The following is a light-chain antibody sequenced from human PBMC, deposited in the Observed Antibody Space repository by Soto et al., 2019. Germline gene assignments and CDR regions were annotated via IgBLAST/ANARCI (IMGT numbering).Light chain of an antibody. CDR2: AVS. V-gene: IGKV1-27*01. J-gene: IGKJ2*01. CDR1: QDISNY. Sequence: DIQMTQSPSSLSASVGDRITITCRASQDISNYLAWYQQKPGKVPKVLIYAVSTLQTGVQSRFSGSGSGTVFTLTINSLHPEDVATYYCQNYESAPNTFGRGTRLEIK. CDR3: QNYESAPNT.